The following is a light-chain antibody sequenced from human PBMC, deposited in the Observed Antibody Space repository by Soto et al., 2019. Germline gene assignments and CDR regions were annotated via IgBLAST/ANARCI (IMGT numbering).Light chain of an antibody. J-gene: IGKJ3*01. CDR3: QQSFTTPFT. Sequence: DIQMTQSPSSLSTSVGDKVTITCRASQSISKYLNWYQQKPGKAPKLLISVASSLQSEVPSRFSGDGSETDFTLSISSLQPEDSATYYCQQSFTTPFTFGPRTKVDVK. CDR2: VAS. V-gene: IGKV1-39*01. CDR1: QSISKY.